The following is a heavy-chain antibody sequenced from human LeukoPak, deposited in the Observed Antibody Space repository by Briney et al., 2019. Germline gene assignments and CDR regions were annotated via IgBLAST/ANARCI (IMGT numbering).Heavy chain of an antibody. V-gene: IGHV3-30*18. Sequence: GGSLRLSCAASGFTFRSYGMHWVRQAPGKGLEWVAIISHDGSNKYYADSVKGRFTFSRDNSKNTLYLQMNNLRVEDTAVYYCAKHGAADAFDIWGQGTLVTVSS. D-gene: IGHD3-16*01. CDR3: AKHGAADAFDI. CDR1: GFTFRSYG. CDR2: ISHDGSNK. J-gene: IGHJ3*02.